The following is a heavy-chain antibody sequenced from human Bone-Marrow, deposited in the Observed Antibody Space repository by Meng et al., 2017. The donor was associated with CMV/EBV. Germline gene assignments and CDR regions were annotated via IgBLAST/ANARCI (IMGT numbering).Heavy chain of an antibody. J-gene: IGHJ4*02. CDR3: ARRNYDFWSGSADY. D-gene: IGHD3-3*01. V-gene: IGHV1-8*02. CDR2: MNPNSGNT. Sequence: DSVKVSCKASGYTFTSYGISWVRQATGQGLEWMGWMNPNSGNTGYAQKFQGRVTMTRNTSISTAYMELSSLRSEDTAVYYCARRNYDFWSGSADYWGQGTLVTVSS. CDR1: GYTFTSYG.